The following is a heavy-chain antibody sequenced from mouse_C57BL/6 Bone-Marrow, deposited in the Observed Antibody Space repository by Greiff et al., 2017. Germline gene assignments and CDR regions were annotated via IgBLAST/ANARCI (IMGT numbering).Heavy chain of an antibody. Sequence: QVQLQQPGAELVMPGASVKLSCKASGYTFTSYWMHWVKQRPGQGLEWIGEIDPSDSYTNYNQKFKGKSTLTVDKSSSTAYMQLSSLTSEDYAVYYCARGRAWFAYWGQGTLVTVSA. J-gene: IGHJ3*01. V-gene: IGHV1-69*01. CDR2: IDPSDSYT. CDR1: GYTFTSYW. CDR3: ARGRAWFAY.